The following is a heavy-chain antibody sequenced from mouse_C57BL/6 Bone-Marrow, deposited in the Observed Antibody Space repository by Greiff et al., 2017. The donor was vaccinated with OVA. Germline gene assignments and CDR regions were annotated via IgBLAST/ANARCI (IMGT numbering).Heavy chain of an antibody. Sequence: QVQLQQPGAELVKPGASVKLSCKASGYTFTSYWMHWVKPRPGQGLEWIGMIHPNSGSTNYNEKFKSKATLTVDKSSSTAYMQLSSLTSEDSAVYYCARGTYYDYPYAMDYWGQGTSVTVSS. CDR1: GYTFTSYW. D-gene: IGHD2-4*01. J-gene: IGHJ4*01. V-gene: IGHV1-64*01. CDR3: ARGTYYDYPYAMDY. CDR2: IHPNSGST.